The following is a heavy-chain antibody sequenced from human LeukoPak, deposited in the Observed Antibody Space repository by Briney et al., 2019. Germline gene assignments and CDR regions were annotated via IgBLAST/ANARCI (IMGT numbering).Heavy chain of an antibody. Sequence: GGSLRLSCAGFTFSSYAMSWVRQAPGKGLEWVSTIRSSGDTYYADSVKGRFTISRDNSKNMLYLQMNSLRAEDTAVYYCAKPYYYGSRSYMDYWGQGTLVTVSS. CDR2: IRSSGDT. CDR3: AKPYYYGSRSYMDY. V-gene: IGHV3-23*01. CDR1: GFTFSSYA. D-gene: IGHD3-10*01. J-gene: IGHJ4*02.